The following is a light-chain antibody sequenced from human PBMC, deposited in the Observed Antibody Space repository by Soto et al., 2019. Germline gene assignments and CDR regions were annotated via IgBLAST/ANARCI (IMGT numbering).Light chain of an antibody. CDR3: QQRSNWLT. Sequence: TQSPSTLSASVGDRVTITFRASQSVSRYLAWYQQKPGQAPRLLIYDASNRATGIPARFSGSGSGTDFTLTISSLEPEDVAVYYCQQRSNWLTFGQGTRLEI. V-gene: IGKV3-11*01. J-gene: IGKJ5*01. CDR1: QSVSRY. CDR2: DAS.